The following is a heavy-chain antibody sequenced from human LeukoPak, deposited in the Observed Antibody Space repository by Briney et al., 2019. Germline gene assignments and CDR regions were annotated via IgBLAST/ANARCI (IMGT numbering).Heavy chain of an antibody. Sequence: GGSLRHSSAASLYTLSDSWMRWGSHAPGEGLERVANMNHDGSAKCYVDSVKGRFTISRDNARNSLYLQMSSLRPEDTAVYYCATYTHWVAGDVWGQGTTVTVSS. CDR2: MNHDGSAK. CDR1: LYTLSDSW. J-gene: IGHJ6*02. CDR3: ATYTHWVAGDV. V-gene: IGHV3-7*02. D-gene: IGHD3-16*01.